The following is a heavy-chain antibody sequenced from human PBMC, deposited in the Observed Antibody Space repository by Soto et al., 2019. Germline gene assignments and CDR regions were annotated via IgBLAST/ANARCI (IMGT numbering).Heavy chain of an antibody. Sequence: ASVKVSCKASGYTFTSYYMHWVRQAPGQGLEWMGIINPSGGSTSYAQKFQGRVTMTRDTSTSTVYMELSSLRSEDTAVYYCARDRDRWDCSSTSCYLRFPNWFDPWG. CDR3: ARDRDRWDCSSTSCYLRFPNWFDP. D-gene: IGHD2-2*01. V-gene: IGHV1-46*03. CDR2: INPSGGST. J-gene: IGHJ5*02. CDR1: GYTFTSYY.